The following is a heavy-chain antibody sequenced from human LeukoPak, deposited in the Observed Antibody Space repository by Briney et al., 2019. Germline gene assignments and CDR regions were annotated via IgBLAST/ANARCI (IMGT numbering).Heavy chain of an antibody. CDR3: ARHYRRYDFWSGSPEENAFDI. CDR2: IYTSGST. V-gene: IGHV4-4*07. D-gene: IGHD3-3*01. J-gene: IGHJ3*02. CDR1: GGSISSYY. Sequence: PSETLSLTCTVSGGSISSYYWSWIRQPAGKGLEWIGRIYTSGSTNYNPSLKSRVTISVDTSKNQFSLKLSSVTAADTAVYYCARHYRRYDFWSGSPEENAFDIWGQGTMVTVSS.